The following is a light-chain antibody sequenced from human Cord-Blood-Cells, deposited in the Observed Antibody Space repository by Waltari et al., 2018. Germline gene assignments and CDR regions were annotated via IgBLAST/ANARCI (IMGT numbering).Light chain of an antibody. Sequence: DIQMTQSPSSVSASVGDRVPINCRASQGISSWLAWYQKKPGKAPKLLIYAASSLQSGVPSRFSGSGSGTDFTLTISSLQPEDFATYYCQQANSFPITFGQGTRLEIK. CDR3: QQANSFPIT. V-gene: IGKV1D-12*01. CDR2: AAS. J-gene: IGKJ5*01. CDR1: QGISSW.